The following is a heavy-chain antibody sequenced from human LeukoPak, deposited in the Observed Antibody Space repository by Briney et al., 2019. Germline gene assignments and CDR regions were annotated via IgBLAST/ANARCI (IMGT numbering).Heavy chain of an antibody. CDR2: ISSSSSYI. CDR1: GCTFSSYS. Sequence: PGGSLRLSCAASGCTFSSYSMNWVRQAPGKGLEGVSSISSSSSYIYYADSVKGRFTNSRDNAKNSLYLQMNSLRAEDTAVYYCARDSGGLLWFGELADYWGQGTLVTVSS. CDR3: ARDSGGLLWFGELADY. J-gene: IGHJ4*02. D-gene: IGHD3-10*01. V-gene: IGHV3-21*01.